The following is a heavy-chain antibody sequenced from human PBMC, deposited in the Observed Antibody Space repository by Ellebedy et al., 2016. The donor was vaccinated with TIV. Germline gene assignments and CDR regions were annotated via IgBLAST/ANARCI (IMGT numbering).Heavy chain of an antibody. CDR3: ARNMYSGNGGY. J-gene: IGHJ4*02. V-gene: IGHV4-34*01. CDR1: GFTFGDYA. Sequence: GSLRLSCTASGFTFGDYAVSWFRQTPGKGLEWIGEINHSGGTNYNPSLKSRLTISVDTSKNQFSLRLTSVTAADTAVYYCARNMYSGNGGYWGPGTQVTVSS. D-gene: IGHD5-12*01. CDR2: INHSGGT.